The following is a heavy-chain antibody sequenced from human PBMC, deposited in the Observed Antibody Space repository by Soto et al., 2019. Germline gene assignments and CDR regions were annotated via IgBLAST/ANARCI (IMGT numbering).Heavy chain of an antibody. CDR3: ARSYCGDNCALDY. V-gene: IGHV3-30-3*01. CDR2: VSKDGSDK. CDR1: GFIFSSFP. Sequence: GGSLRLSCAASGFIFSSFPMHWVRQAPGKGLEWVAVVSKDGSDKHYADSVKGRLTISRDNSENTLHLQMNSLRPEDTGVYYCARSYCGDNCALDYWGQGTPVTVSS. J-gene: IGHJ4*02. D-gene: IGHD2-21*02.